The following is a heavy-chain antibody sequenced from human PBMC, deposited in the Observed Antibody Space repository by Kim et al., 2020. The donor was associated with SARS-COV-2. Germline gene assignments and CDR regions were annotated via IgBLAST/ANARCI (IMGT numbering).Heavy chain of an antibody. CDR1: GFTFSSYG. Sequence: GGSLRLSCAASGFTFSSYGMHWVRQAPGKGLEWVAVISYDGSNKYYADSVKGRFTISRDNSKNTLYLQMNSLRAEDTAVYYCAKAYLLVVDDAFDIWGQGTMVTVSS. J-gene: IGHJ3*02. D-gene: IGHD3-22*01. CDR3: AKAYLLVVDDAFDI. CDR2: ISYDGSNK. V-gene: IGHV3-30*18.